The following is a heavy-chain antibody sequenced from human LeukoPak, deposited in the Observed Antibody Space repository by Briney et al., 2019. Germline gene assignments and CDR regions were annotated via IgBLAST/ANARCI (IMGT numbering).Heavy chain of an antibody. J-gene: IGHJ4*02. V-gene: IGHV3-48*01. CDR1: GFTFTSSR. D-gene: IGHD3-22*01. Sequence: GGSLRLSCAAPGFTFTSSRMKWVRQAPGKGLEGVSYISSRSSTLYYADSVKGRFTISRCNDKTSMYLQMNSLRAEDTAAYYCAREREYYDSSGFTRYFDYWGQGTLVTVSS. CDR2: ISSRSSTL. CDR3: AREREYYDSSGFTRYFDY.